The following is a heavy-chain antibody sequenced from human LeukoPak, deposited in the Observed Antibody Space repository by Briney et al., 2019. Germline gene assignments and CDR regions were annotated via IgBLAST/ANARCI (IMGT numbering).Heavy chain of an antibody. Sequence: GGSLRLSCAASGFTFSSYWMHWVRQAPGKGLVWVSRINSDGSSTSYADSVKGRFTISRDNAKNSLYLQMNSLRAEDTALYYCAKGGPSSSQYYYYGMDVWGQGTTVTVSS. CDR2: INSDGSST. D-gene: IGHD6-13*01. CDR1: GFTFSSYW. V-gene: IGHV3-74*01. CDR3: AKGGPSSSQYYYYGMDV. J-gene: IGHJ6*02.